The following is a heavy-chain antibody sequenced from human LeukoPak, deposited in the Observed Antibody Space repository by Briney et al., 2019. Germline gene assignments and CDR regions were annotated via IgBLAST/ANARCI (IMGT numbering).Heavy chain of an antibody. D-gene: IGHD6-19*01. Sequence: SETLSLTCTVSGDSISSYYWGWIRQPPGKGLEWIGSIFYSGNTYYNASLKSRVTISVDTSKNHFSLKLSSVTSADTAVYYCARRSSGGGLFDYWGQGTLVTVSS. J-gene: IGHJ4*02. CDR1: GDSISSYY. V-gene: IGHV4-39*02. CDR3: ARRSSGGGLFDY. CDR2: IFYSGNT.